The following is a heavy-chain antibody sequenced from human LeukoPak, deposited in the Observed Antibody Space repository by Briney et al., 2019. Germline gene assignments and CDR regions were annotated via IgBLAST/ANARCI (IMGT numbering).Heavy chain of an antibody. CDR1: RGTFSSYA. CDR3: ARTSYCGGDCSFDY. Sequence: SVKVSCKASRGTFSSYAISWVRQAPGQRHEWMGRIIPILGTANYAQKFQGRVTITADKSTSTAYMELSSLRAEDTAVYYCARTSYCGGDCSFDYWGQGTLVTVSS. D-gene: IGHD2-21*02. J-gene: IGHJ4*02. V-gene: IGHV1-69*04. CDR2: IIPILGTA.